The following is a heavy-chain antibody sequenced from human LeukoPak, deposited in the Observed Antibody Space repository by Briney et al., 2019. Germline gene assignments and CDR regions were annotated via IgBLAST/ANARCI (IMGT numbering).Heavy chain of an antibody. CDR3: AVYCSSTGCYGNWFDP. CDR1: GGSISSGGYS. CDR2: IYHSGST. Sequence: PSETLSLTCAVSGGSISSGGYSWSWIRQPPGKGLEWIGYIYHSGSTYYNPSLKSRVTISVDTSKNQFSLKLSSVTAADSAVYYCAVYCSSTGCYGNWFDPWGQGTLVTVSS. D-gene: IGHD2-2*01. V-gene: IGHV4-30-2*05. J-gene: IGHJ5*02.